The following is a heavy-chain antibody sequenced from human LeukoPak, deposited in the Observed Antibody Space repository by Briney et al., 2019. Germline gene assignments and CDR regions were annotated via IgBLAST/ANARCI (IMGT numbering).Heavy chain of an antibody. CDR1: GYSFTRYW. CDR2: IYPGDSDT. D-gene: IGHD2-2*01. J-gene: IGHJ5*02. Sequence: GESLKISCKGSGYSFTRYWIAWVRQMPGKGLEWKGIIYPGDSDTRYSPSFQGQVTISADKSISTAYLQWSSLKASDTAVYYCARGDYCSTSSCSFDPWGQGTLVTVSS. V-gene: IGHV5-51*01. CDR3: ARGDYCSTSSCSFDP.